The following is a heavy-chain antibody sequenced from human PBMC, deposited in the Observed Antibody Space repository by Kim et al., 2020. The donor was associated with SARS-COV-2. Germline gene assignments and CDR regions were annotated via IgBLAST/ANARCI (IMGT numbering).Heavy chain of an antibody. CDR3: ARLYCGGDCYSLDWFDP. Sequence: GGSLRLSCAASGFTFSSYEMNWVRQAPGKGLEWVSYISSSGSTIYYADSVKGRFTISRDNAKNSLYLQMNSLRAEDTAVYYCARLYCGGDCYSLDWFDPWGQGTLVTVSS. J-gene: IGHJ5*02. CDR1: GFTFSSYE. V-gene: IGHV3-48*03. D-gene: IGHD2-21*02. CDR2: ISSSGSTI.